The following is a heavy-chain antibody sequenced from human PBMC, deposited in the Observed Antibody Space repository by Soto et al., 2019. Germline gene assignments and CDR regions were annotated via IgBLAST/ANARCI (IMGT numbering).Heavy chain of an antibody. CDR2: ISAYNGNT. CDR1: GYTFTSYG. CDR3: ARDGLPITIFGVVIIRFDY. Sequence: GASVKVSCKASGYTFTSYGISWVRQAPGQGLEWMGWISAYNGNTNYAQKLQGRVTMTTDTSTSTAYMELRSLRSDDTAVYYCARDGLPITIFGVVIIRFDYWGQGTLGTVS. J-gene: IGHJ4*02. D-gene: IGHD3-3*01. V-gene: IGHV1-18*04.